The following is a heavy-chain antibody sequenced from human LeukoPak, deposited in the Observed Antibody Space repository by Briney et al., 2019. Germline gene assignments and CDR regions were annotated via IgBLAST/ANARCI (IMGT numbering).Heavy chain of an antibody. V-gene: IGHV3-30*03. CDR3: ARGNYGGDEGYYYYYGMDV. CDR2: ISYDGNYK. J-gene: IGHJ6*02. D-gene: IGHD4-23*01. CDR1: GFTFNSYV. Sequence: GGSLRLSCAASGFTFNSYVVVWVRQAPGKGLEWVAGISYDGNYKYYVDSVKGRFTISRDNSKSTLYLQMNSLRAGDTAIYYCARGNYGGDEGYYYYYGMDVWGQGTTVTVSS.